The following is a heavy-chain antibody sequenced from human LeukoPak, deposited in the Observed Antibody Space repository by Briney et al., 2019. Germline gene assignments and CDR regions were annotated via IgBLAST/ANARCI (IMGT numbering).Heavy chain of an antibody. CDR3: ARGLSGYYYVWGSYRKYYFDY. CDR2: ISAYNGNT. D-gene: IGHD3-16*02. J-gene: IGHJ4*02. CDR1: GYTFTSYG. V-gene: IGHV1-18*01. Sequence: GASVKVSCKDSGYTFTSYGISWVRQAPGQGLEWMGWISAYNGNTNYAQKLQGRVTMTTDTSTITAYMELRSLRSDDTAVYYCARGLSGYYYVWGSYRKYYFDYWGQGTLVTVSS.